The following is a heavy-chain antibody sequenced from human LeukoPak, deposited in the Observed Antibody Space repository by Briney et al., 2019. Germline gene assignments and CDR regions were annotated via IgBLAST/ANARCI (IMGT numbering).Heavy chain of an antibody. CDR1: GGSISSSSYY. CDR3: ARDGGYSYGSTHDAFDI. D-gene: IGHD5-18*01. J-gene: IGHJ3*02. CDR2: IYYSGST. V-gene: IGHV4-39*07. Sequence: SETLSLTCTVSGGSISSSSYYWGWIRQPPGKGLEWIGSIYYSGSTNYNPSLKSRFTISVDKSKNQFSLKLSSVTAADTAVYYCARDGGYSYGSTHDAFDIWGQGTMVTVSS.